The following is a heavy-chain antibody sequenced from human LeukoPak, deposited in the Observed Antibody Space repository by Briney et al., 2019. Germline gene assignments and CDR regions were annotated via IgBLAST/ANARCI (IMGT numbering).Heavy chain of an antibody. V-gene: IGHV1-24*01. D-gene: IGHD6-13*01. CDR3: GRDLRAAGHYYTDV. CDR1: GYTLTELS. CDR2: FDPEDGET. Sequence: GASVKVSCKVSGYTLTELSMHWVRQAPGKGLEWMGGFDPEDGETIYAQKFQGRVTLTTDESTSTAYMELSSLRSEDTAVYYCGRDLRAAGHYYTDVWGKGTTVTVSS. J-gene: IGHJ6*03.